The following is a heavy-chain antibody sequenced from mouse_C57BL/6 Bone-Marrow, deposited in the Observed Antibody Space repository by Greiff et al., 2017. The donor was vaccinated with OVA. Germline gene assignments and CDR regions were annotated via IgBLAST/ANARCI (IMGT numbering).Heavy chain of an antibody. V-gene: IGHV1-55*01. Sequence: VKLQQPGAELVKPGASVKMSCKASGYTFTSYWITWVKQRPGQGLEWIGDIYPGSGSTNYNEKFKSKATLTVDTSTSTAYMQLSSLTSEDSAVYYCARTISAVVAHWYFDVWGTGTTVTVYS. CDR2: IYPGSGST. CDR3: ARTISAVVAHWYFDV. D-gene: IGHD1-1*01. J-gene: IGHJ1*03. CDR1: GYTFTSYW.